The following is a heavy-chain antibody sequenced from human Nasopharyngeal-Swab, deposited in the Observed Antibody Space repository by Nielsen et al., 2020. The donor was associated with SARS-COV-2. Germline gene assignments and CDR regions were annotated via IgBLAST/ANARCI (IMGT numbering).Heavy chain of an antibody. CDR2: IHHSGST. Sequence: WIRQPPGKGLEWIGNIHHSGSTNYNPSLKSRVTISVDTSKNQFSLKLTSVTAADTAIYYCARGYHDKSVYYYDWYFDLWGRGTLVPSPQ. D-gene: IGHD3-22*01. J-gene: IGHJ2*01. CDR3: ARGYHDKSVYYYDWYFDL. V-gene: IGHV4-59*01.